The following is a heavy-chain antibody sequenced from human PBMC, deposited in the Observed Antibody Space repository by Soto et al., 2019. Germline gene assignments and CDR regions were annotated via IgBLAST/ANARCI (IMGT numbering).Heavy chain of an antibody. Sequence: QVQLVESGGGVVQPGTSLRLSCVGSGFTFRSFVIHWVRQAPGKGLEWVALTSYDGSNTYYGDSVKGRFTISRDNSKNTVDLQMDSLRVEDTALYYGERCGMAGGLDFCGQGTLVSVSS. D-gene: IGHD1-26*01. CDR1: GFTFRSFV. V-gene: IGHV3-30*03. CDR3: ERCGMAGGLDF. J-gene: IGHJ4*02. CDR2: TSYDGSNT.